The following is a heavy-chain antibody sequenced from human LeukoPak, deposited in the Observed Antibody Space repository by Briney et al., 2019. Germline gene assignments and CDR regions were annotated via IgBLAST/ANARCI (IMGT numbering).Heavy chain of an antibody. J-gene: IGHJ4*02. CDR3: AKGCRDGYLDYYFDY. Sequence: GGSLRLSCAASGFTFSSYGMHWVRQAPGKGLEWVAFIRYDGSNKYYADSVKGRFTISRDNSKNTLYLQMNSLRAEDTAVYYCAKGCRDGYLDYYFDYWGQGTLVTVSS. D-gene: IGHD5-24*01. V-gene: IGHV3-30*02. CDR1: GFTFSSYG. CDR2: IRYDGSNK.